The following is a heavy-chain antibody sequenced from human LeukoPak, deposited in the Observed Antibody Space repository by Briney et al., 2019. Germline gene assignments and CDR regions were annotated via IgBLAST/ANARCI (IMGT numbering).Heavy chain of an antibody. D-gene: IGHD2-21*02. Sequence: SETLSLTCTVSGYSISSGYYWNWIRQLPGMGLEWIGYIYSTGSTNYIPSLRGRVIISLDTSKNQFSLELSSVTAADTALYYCARRSVVTAINFDTFDIWGQGTMVTVSS. V-gene: IGHV4-59*08. CDR1: GYSISSGYY. CDR2: IYSTGST. J-gene: IGHJ3*02. CDR3: ARRSVVTAINFDTFDI.